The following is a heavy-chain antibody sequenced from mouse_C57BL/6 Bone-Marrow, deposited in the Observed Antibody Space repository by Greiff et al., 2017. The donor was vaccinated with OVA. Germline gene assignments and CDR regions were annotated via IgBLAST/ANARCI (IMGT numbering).Heavy chain of an antibody. CDR1: GYTFTSYW. CDR2: FDPSDSET. CDR3: ARESTVVAKGSDAMDY. Sequence: QVQLQQPGAELVRPGSSVKLSCKASGYTFTSYWMHWVKPRPIQGLEWIGNFDPSDSETHYNQKFKDKATLTVDKSSSTAYMQLSSLTSEDSAVYYCARESTVVAKGSDAMDYWGQGTTVTVSS. V-gene: IGHV1-52*01. D-gene: IGHD1-1*01. J-gene: IGHJ4*01.